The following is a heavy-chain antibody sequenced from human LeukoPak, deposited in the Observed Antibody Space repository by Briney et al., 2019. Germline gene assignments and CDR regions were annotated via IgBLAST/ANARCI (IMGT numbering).Heavy chain of an antibody. Sequence: SETLSLTCTVSGGSISSYYWSWIRQPAGKGLESIGHISTSGSTNYNPSLKSRVTMSVDTSKNQFSLKLRSVTAADTAVYYCARDRYYYISGTYRLFDYWGQGTLVTVSS. V-gene: IGHV4-4*07. CDR3: ARDRYYYISGTYRLFDY. D-gene: IGHD3-10*01. J-gene: IGHJ4*02. CDR1: GGSISSYY. CDR2: ISTSGST.